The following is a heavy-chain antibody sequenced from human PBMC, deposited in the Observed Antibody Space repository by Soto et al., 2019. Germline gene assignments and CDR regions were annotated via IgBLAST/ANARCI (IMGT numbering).Heavy chain of an antibody. V-gene: IGHV2-5*02. Sequence: QITLKESGPTLVKPTQTLTLTCTFSGFSLSTSGVGGGWTRQPPERTLEWLAFIYWVDDKPYSPSLKSRLTITKDTSKNQVVLKMTNMDPVDTATYYCAHIGGGWYVSWYFDYWGQGTLVTVSS. CDR2: IYWVDDK. CDR3: AHIGGGWYVSWYFDY. J-gene: IGHJ4*02. D-gene: IGHD6-19*01. CDR1: GFSLSTSGVG.